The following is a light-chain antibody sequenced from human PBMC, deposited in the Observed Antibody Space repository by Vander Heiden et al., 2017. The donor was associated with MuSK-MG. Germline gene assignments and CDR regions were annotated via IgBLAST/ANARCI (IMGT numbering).Light chain of an antibody. J-gene: IGLJ3*02. V-gene: IGLV6-57*03. CDR2: EDN. CDR1: SGSVASNY. CDR3: QSFDSSNWV. Sequence: NFMLTQPHSVSESPGKTVTISCTRSSGSVASNYVQWYQQRPGSAPTIVIFEDNQRPPGVPDRFSGAIDSSSNSASRTISGLETEDEAAYYCQSFDSSNWVFGGGTKLTVL.